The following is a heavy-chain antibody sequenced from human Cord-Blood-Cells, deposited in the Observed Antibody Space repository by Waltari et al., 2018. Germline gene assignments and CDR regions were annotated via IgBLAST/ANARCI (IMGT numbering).Heavy chain of an antibody. J-gene: IGHJ4*02. Sequence: QVQLQQWGAGPLKPSETLSLTCVVSGASFSGYYWSWIRQPPGKGLEWIGEINHSGSTNYNPSLKSRVTISVDTSKNQFSLKLSSVTAADTALYYCARSCTGIAARPDYFDYWGQGTLVTVSS. CDR2: INHSGST. CDR3: ARSCTGIAARPDYFDY. CDR1: GASFSGYY. V-gene: IGHV4-34*01. D-gene: IGHD6-6*01.